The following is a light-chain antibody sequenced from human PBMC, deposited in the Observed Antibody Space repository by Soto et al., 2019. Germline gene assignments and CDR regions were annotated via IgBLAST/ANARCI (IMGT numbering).Light chain of an antibody. V-gene: IGLV2-14*01. CDR2: DVS. CDR3: SSYTSSSTL. Sequence: QSVLTQPASVSGSAGQSITISCTGTSSDVGGYNYVSWYQQHPGKAPKLMIYDVSNRPSGVSNRFSGSKSGNTASLTISGLQAEDEADYYCSSYTSSSTLFGTGTKLTVL. J-gene: IGLJ1*01. CDR1: SSDVGGYNY.